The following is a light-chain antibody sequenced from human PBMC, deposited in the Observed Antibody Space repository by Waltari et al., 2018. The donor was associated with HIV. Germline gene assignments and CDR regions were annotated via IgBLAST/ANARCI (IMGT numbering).Light chain of an antibody. V-gene: IGKV1-33*01. CDR1: QDINSH. CDR2: DVA. J-gene: IGKJ4*01. Sequence: DIQLTQSPSSLPASLGESVTITCQASQDINSHLNWYQKKPGKAPRLLIYDVANLETGVPSRFSGSGLGTHFTLTISPLQVEERATYYCQQYYSLPLTFGGGTKVDMK. CDR3: QQYYSLPLT.